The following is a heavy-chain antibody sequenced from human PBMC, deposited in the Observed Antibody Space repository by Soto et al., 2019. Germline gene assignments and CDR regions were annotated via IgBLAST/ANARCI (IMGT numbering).Heavy chain of an antibody. Sequence: SETLSLTCTVSGGSINSDYWSWIRQTPWKGLEWIGYIYYSGSTDYNPSLESRVSISVDTSKTQFSLQLISVTAADTAVYYCARQTPKGYCSGGSCSTVDYWGQGTLVTVSS. CDR3: ARQTPKGYCSGGSCSTVDY. CDR2: IYYSGST. V-gene: IGHV4-59*08. CDR1: GGSINSDY. D-gene: IGHD2-15*01. J-gene: IGHJ4*02.